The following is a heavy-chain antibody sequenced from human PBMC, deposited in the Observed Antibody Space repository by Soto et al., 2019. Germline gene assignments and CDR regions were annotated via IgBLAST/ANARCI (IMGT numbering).Heavy chain of an antibody. V-gene: IGHV4-61*01. J-gene: IGHJ4*02. CDR1: GGSVSSGSYY. Sequence: QVQLQESGPGLVKPSETLSLTCTVSGGSVSSGSYYWSWIRQPPGKGLEWIGYIYYSGSTNYNPSLKSRGTISVDTPKNQFSLKLSSVTAADTAVYYGARGNFFGDYVAFEYWGQGTLVTVSS. CDR3: ARGNFFGDYVAFEY. CDR2: IYYSGST. D-gene: IGHD4-17*01.